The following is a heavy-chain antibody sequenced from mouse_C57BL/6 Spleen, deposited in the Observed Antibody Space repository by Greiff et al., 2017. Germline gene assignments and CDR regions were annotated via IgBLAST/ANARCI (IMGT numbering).Heavy chain of an antibody. CDR3: ARADYYGSSYWDFDV. D-gene: IGHD1-1*01. J-gene: IGHJ1*03. Sequence: EVQLQESGGGLVKPGGSLKLSCAASGFTFSSYTMSWVRQTPEKRLEWVATISGGGGNTYYPDSVKGRFTIARDNAKNTLYLQMSSLRSEDTALYYGARADYYGSSYWDFDVWGTGTTVTVSS. V-gene: IGHV5-9*04. CDR2: ISGGGGNT. CDR1: GFTFSSYT.